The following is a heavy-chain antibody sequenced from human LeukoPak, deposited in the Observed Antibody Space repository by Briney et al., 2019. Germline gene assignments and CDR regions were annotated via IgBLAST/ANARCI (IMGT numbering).Heavy chain of an antibody. V-gene: IGHV4-59*01. Sequence: PSETLSLTCTVSGDSISSYYWSWIRQPPGKGLEWIGYIYYSGGTNYNPSLKSRVTISVDTSRTQFSLKLTSVTAADTAVYYCARTRRATVTSYYYYYMDVWGKGTTVTVSS. CDR1: GDSISSYY. CDR2: IYYSGGT. CDR3: ARTRRATVTSYYYYYMDV. D-gene: IGHD4-17*01. J-gene: IGHJ6*03.